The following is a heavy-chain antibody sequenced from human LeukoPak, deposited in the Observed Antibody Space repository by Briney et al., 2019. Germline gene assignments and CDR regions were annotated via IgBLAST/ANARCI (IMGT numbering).Heavy chain of an antibody. CDR3: ARGSLIWWLRKREENYFDY. D-gene: IGHD5-12*01. CDR2: IYYSGST. CDR1: GGSISSYY. V-gene: IGHV4-59*12. J-gene: IGHJ4*02. Sequence: PSETLSLTCTVSGGSISSYYWSWIRQPPGKGLEWIGYIYYSGSTNYNPSLKSRVTISVDTSKNQFSLKLSSVTAADTAVYYCARGSLIWWLRKREENYFDYWGQGTLVTVSS.